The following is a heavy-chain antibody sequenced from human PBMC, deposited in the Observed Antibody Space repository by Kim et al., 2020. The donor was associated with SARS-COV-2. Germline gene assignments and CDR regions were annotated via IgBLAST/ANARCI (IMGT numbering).Heavy chain of an antibody. D-gene: IGHD1-26*01. CDR2: INPDGELT. V-gene: IGHV3-74*01. CDR3: VRDTGTYHVDY. J-gene: IGHJ4*02. Sequence: GGSLRLSCEASGFTFSRYWMHWVCQAPGKGLIYISRINPDGELTIYADSVKGRFTISRDNAKNTLHLQLNNLRADDTAVYYCVRDTGTYHVDYWGQGTLVSVSS. CDR1: GFTFSRYW.